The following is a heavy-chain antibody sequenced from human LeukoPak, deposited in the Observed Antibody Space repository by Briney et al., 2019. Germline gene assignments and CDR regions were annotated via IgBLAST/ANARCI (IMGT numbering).Heavy chain of an antibody. CDR1: GYTFTGYY. V-gene: IGHV1-2*02. J-gene: IGHJ6*02. D-gene: IGHD3-10*01. Sequence: ASVKVSCKASGYTFTGYYMHWVRQAPGQGLEWMGWINPNSGGTNYAQKFQGRVTMTRDTSISTAYMELSRLRSDDTAVYYCARARCMVRVKDYGMDVWGQGTTVTVSS. CDR2: INPNSGGT. CDR3: ARARCMVRVKDYGMDV.